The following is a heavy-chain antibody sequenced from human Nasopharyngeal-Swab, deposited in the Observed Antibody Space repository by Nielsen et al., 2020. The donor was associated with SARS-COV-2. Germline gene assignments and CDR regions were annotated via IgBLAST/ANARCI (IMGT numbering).Heavy chain of an antibody. CDR2: INPDSGDT. J-gene: IGHJ4*02. V-gene: IGHV1-2*02. Sequence: ASAKVSCKTSGYTFTDYYIHWRRQVPGQGLEWVGCINPDSGDTKYAQKFQGRVTVSSDRSRSTAYIELSRLRSDETAVYYCARDYYDNYDSDYWGQGTLVTVSS. CDR1: GYTFTDYY. CDR3: ARDYYDNYDSDY. D-gene: IGHD3-22*01.